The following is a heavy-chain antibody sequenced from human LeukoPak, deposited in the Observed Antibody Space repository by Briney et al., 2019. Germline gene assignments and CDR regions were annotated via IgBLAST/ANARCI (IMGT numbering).Heavy chain of an antibody. J-gene: IGHJ4*02. CDR3: ASGGTGYSSSWYPAFDY. Sequence: VASVKVSCKASGGTFSSYAISWVRQAPGQGLEWMGRIIPILGIANYAQKFQGRVTITADKSTSTAYMELSSLRSEDTAVYYCASGGTGYSSSWYPAFDYWGQGTLVTVSS. CDR2: IIPILGIA. CDR1: GGTFSSYA. V-gene: IGHV1-69*04. D-gene: IGHD6-13*01.